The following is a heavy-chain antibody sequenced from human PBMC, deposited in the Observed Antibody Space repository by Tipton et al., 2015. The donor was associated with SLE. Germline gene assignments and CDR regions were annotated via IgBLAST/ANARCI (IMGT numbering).Heavy chain of an antibody. CDR3: AITSRAWYYLDC. CDR2: ISYDGSNK. D-gene: IGHD6-19*01. J-gene: IGHJ4*02. Sequence: SLRLSCAASGFTFSSYAMHWVRQAPGKGLEWVAVISYDGSNKYYADSVKGRFTISRDNSKNTLYLQMNSLRAEDTAVYYCAITSRAWYYLDCWGQGTLVTVSS. V-gene: IGHV3-30*04. CDR1: GFTFSSYA.